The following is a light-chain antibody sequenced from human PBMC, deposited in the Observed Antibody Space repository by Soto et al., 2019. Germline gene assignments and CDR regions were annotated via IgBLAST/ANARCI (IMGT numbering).Light chain of an antibody. CDR3: QQYGSSPIT. V-gene: IGKV3-20*01. CDR1: QSISTY. Sequence: EIVLTQSPGTLSLSPGARATLSCRASQSISTYLAWYQQKPGQAPRLLIYGASSRATGIPDRFSGSGSGTDFTLTISRLEPEDFAVYYCQQYGSSPITFGQGTRLEIK. CDR2: GAS. J-gene: IGKJ5*01.